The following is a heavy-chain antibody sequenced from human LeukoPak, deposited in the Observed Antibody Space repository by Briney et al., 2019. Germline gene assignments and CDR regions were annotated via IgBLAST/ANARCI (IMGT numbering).Heavy chain of an antibody. CDR1: GYTFTSYA. D-gene: IGHD3-9*01. CDR2: INTNTGNP. J-gene: IGHJ5*02. CDR3: ARDSTYNYDILTGYPIAPKNWFDP. Sequence: ASVKVSCKASGYTFTSYAMNWVRQAPGQGLEWMGWINTNTGNPTYAQGFTGRFVFSLDTSVSTAYLQISSLKAEDTAVYYCARDSTYNYDILTGYPIAPKNWFDPWGQGTLVTVSS. V-gene: IGHV7-4-1*02.